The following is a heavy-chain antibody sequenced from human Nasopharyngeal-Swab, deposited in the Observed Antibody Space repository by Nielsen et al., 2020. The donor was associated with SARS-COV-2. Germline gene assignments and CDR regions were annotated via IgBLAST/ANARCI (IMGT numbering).Heavy chain of an antibody. D-gene: IGHD1-1*01. CDR3: ARLGTESYHYYSLDC. V-gene: IGHV3-21*01. Sequence: GGSLRLSCVTSGFTFNMYSMHWVRQAPGKGLEGVASISSSSNYIYYGDSVKGRFTISRDNTQKSLYLEMNSLRVEDTAVYYCARLGTESYHYYSLDCWGPGTPVTVSS. CDR2: ISSSSNYI. J-gene: IGHJ6*02. CDR1: GFTFNMYS.